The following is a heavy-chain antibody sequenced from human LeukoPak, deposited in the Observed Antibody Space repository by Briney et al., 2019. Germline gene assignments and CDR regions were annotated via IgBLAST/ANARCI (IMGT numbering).Heavy chain of an antibody. Sequence: ASETLSLTCTVSGGSISSYYWSWIRQPPGKGLEWIGYIYYSGSTYYNPSLKSRVTMSVDTSKNHFSLRLRSVTAADTAFYYCARGTSGPGFDPWGQGTLVSVSS. D-gene: IGHD2-15*01. CDR3: ARGTSGPGFDP. V-gene: IGHV4-59*12. CDR2: IYYSGST. J-gene: IGHJ5*02. CDR1: GGSISSYY.